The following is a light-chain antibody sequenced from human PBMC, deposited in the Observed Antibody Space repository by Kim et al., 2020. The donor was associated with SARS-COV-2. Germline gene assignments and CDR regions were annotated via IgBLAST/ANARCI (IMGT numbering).Light chain of an antibody. CDR1: QNLLYSSDNKNY. CDR2: WAS. J-gene: IGKJ2*01. CDR3: HQYYGSPYT. Sequence: DIVMTQSPDSLAVSLGERATINCKSSQNLLYSSDNKNYIAWYQHKPGQPPKLLIYWASTRESGVPDRFSGSGSGTDFTLTISSLQAEDVAVSYCHQYYGSPYTFGQGTKLEI. V-gene: IGKV4-1*01.